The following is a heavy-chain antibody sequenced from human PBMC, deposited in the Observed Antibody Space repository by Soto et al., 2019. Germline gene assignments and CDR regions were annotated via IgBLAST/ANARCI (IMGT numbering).Heavy chain of an antibody. CDR3: ARLLRPAANDY. D-gene: IGHD1-26*01. Sequence: PGGSLRLSCAASGFTFSSYWMSWVRQAPGKGLEWVANIKGDGNEIYYVDSVKGRFTISRDNAKNSLYLQMNSLRAEDTAVYFFARLLRPAANDYRGQGALVNVFS. CDR2: IKGDGNEI. J-gene: IGHJ4*02. CDR1: GFTFSSYW. V-gene: IGHV3-7*04.